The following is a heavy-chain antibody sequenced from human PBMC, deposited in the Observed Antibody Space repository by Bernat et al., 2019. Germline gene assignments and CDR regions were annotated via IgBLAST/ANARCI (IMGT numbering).Heavy chain of an antibody. CDR1: GFTFSSYA. J-gene: IGHJ4*02. CDR2: ISYGGSNK. V-gene: IGHV3-30-3*01. Sequence: QVQLVESGGGVVQPGRSLRLSCAASGFTFSSYAMHWVRQAPGKGLEWVAVISYGGSNKYYADSVKGRFTCSRDNSKNTLYLQMNSLRAEDAAVYYCARSGYSSGGLDYWGQGTLVTVSS. CDR3: ARSGYSSGGLDY. D-gene: IGHD6-19*01.